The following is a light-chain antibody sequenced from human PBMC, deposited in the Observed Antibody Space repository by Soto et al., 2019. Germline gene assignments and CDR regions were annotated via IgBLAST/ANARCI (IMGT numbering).Light chain of an antibody. CDR2: GAS. CDR1: QGIGRW. V-gene: IGKV1-12*01. CDR3: QQANSLTLT. J-gene: IGKJ5*01. Sequence: DIQMTQSPSFVSASVGDRVTITCRASQGIGRWLAWYQQRPGKAPELLIYGASSLHSGVPSRFSGSGSGTDFTLTIRRLQPEDCATYYCQQANSLTLTFGQGTRLEIK.